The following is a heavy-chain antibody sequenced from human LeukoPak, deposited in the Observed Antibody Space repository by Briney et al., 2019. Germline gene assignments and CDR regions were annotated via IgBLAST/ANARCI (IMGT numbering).Heavy chain of an antibody. Sequence: GGSLRLSCAASGFTFSIYEMNWVRQAPGKGLEWVSYISSSGSTMHYADSVKGRFTISRGNAKNSLYLHMNSLRAEDTAVYYCAREQDFQHWGQGTLVTVSS. CDR1: GFTFSIYE. CDR3: AREQDFQH. J-gene: IGHJ1*01. V-gene: IGHV3-48*03. CDR2: ISSSGSTM.